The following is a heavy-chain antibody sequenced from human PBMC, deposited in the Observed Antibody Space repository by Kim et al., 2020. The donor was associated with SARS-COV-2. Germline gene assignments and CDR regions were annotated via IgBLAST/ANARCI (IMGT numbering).Heavy chain of an antibody. CDR3: ARVRPSPWLVNDY. V-gene: IGHV1-18*01. D-gene: IGHD6-19*01. J-gene: IGHJ4*02. Sequence: YAQKLQGRVTMTTDTSTSTAYMELRSLRSDDTAVYYCARVRPSPWLVNDYWGQGTLVTVSS.